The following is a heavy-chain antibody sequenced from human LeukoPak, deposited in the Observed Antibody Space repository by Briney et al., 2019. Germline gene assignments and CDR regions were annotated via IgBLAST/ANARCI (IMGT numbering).Heavy chain of an antibody. CDR1: GGSISSYY. CDR3: ASEYCSSTSCYFDY. V-gene: IGHV4-59*01. Sequence: PSETLSLTCTVSGGSISSYYWSWIRQPPGKGLEWIGYGFYTGSTNYNPSLKSRVTILVDTSNNQFSLKLSSVTAADTAVYYCASEYCSSTSCYFDYWGQGNLVTVSS. CDR2: GFYTGST. J-gene: IGHJ4*02. D-gene: IGHD2-2*01.